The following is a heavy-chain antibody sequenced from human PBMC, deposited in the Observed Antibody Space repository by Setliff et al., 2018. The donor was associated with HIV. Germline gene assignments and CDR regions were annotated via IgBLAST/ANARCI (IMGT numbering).Heavy chain of an antibody. Sequence: PSETLSLTCNVSGDSLNTYYWSWIRQSGGKGLEWIGRIYASGKTTSNPSLKSRVRMSVDTSKNQFSLKLTSVTASDTAVYYCARGNNDLESFDYWGQGALVTVSS. CDR3: ARGNNDLESFDY. V-gene: IGHV4-4*07. CDR1: GDSLNTYY. J-gene: IGHJ4*02. CDR2: IYASGKT. D-gene: IGHD3-3*01.